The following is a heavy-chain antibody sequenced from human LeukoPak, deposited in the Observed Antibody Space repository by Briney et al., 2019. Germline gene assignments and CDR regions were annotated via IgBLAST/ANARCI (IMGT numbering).Heavy chain of an antibody. J-gene: IGHJ6*02. CDR2: IYYSGST. CDR3: ARPRPVGAPEYYYGMDV. CDR1: GGSISSSSYY. Sequence: SETLSLTCIVSGGSISSSSYYWGWIRQPPGKGLEWIGSIYYSGSTYYNPSLKSRVTISVDTSKNQFSLKLSSVTAADTAVYYCARPRPVGAPEYYYGMDVWGQGTTVTVSS. D-gene: IGHD1-26*01. V-gene: IGHV4-39*01.